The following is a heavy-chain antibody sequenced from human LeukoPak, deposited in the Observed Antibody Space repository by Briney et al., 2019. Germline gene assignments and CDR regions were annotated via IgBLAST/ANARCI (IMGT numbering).Heavy chain of an antibody. CDR3: ARGPYGDYQKAYFDY. D-gene: IGHD4-17*01. J-gene: IGHJ4*02. CDR1: GFTFSDYW. Sequence: GGSLRLSCAASGFTFSDYWIHWVRQAPGKGLVWVSRINTDGSITNYADSVKGRFSISRDNAKNTLYLQMNSLRAEDTAVYYCARGPYGDYQKAYFDYWGQGTLVTVSS. V-gene: IGHV3-74*01. CDR2: INTDGSIT.